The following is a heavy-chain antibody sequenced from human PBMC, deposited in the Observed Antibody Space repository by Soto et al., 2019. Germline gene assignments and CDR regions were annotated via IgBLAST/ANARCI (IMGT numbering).Heavy chain of an antibody. J-gene: IGHJ4*02. V-gene: IGHV3-66*01. CDR3: AREGIVGATNTFDG. CDR2: IYSGGST. CDR1: GFTVSSNY. Sequence: EVQLVESGGGLVQPGESLRLYCAASGFTVSSNYMSWVRQAQGKGLEWVSIIYSGGSTYYEDSVKGRFTITRDNSKNTRYLQMNSLRAEDPAVYYCAREGIVGATNTFDGWGQGTLVTVSS. D-gene: IGHD1-26*01.